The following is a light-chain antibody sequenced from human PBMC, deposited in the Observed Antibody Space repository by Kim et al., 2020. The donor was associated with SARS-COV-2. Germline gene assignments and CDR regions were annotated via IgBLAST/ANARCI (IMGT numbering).Light chain of an antibody. CDR2: QDT. J-gene: IGLJ2*01. CDR1: RLGNKY. CDR3: QAWDSGTVF. Sequence: SVSPGQTATISCSGERLGNKYVSWYQQKSGQSPLLVIYQDTKRPSGIPERFSGSNSGNTATLSIRGTQAVDEAEYYCQAWDSGTVFFGGGTKLTVL. V-gene: IGLV3-1*01.